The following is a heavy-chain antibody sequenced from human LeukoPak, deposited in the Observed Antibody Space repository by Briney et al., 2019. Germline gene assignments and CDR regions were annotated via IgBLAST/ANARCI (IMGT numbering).Heavy chain of an antibody. Sequence: SGGSLRLSCEASGFTFSSFGMHWVRQAPGKGLEWVAVISYDGTNKYYAGSVKGRFTVSRDNSKSTLYLQMNSLRAEDTALYYRATTGRGDGYNLQTRFDYWGQGTLVTGSS. J-gene: IGHJ4*02. CDR2: ISYDGTNK. CDR3: ATTGRGDGYNLQTRFDY. CDR1: GFTFSSFG. D-gene: IGHD5-24*01. V-gene: IGHV3-30*19.